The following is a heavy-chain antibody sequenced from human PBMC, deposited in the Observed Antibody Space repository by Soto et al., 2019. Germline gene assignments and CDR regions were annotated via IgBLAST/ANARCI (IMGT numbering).Heavy chain of an antibody. CDR1: GGSISSYY. CDR2: IYYSGST. V-gene: IGHV4-59*01. CDR3: ARYGYSYGLDY. J-gene: IGHJ4*02. D-gene: IGHD5-18*01. Sequence: QVQLQESGPGLVKPSETLSLTCTVSGGSISSYYWSWIRQPPGKGLEWIGYIYYSGSTNYNPSLKSRVTISVDTSKNQFSLKLSSVTAADTAVYYCARYGYSYGLDYWGQGTLVTVSS.